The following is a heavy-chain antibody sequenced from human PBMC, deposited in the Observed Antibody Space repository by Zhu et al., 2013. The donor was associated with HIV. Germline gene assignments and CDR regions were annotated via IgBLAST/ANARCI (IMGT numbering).Heavy chain of an antibody. CDR1: GYTFTDYY. J-gene: IGHJ1*01. Sequence: KASGYTFTDYYMHWVRHAPGQGLEWMGWINPDSGGTDYAQKFPDRVTMTRDTSMRTASMELNRLTSDDTAVYYCARSRTVEKAEYFQHWGQGTLVSVSS. CDR3: ARSRTVEKAEYFQH. V-gene: IGHV1-2*02. CDR2: INPDSGGT. D-gene: IGHD4-17*01.